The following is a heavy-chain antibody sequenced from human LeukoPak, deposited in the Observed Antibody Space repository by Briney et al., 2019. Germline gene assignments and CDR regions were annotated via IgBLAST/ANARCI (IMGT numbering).Heavy chain of an antibody. CDR1: GFTFSTYG. J-gene: IGHJ4*02. D-gene: IGHD5-12*01. Sequence: GVSLRLSCAASGFTFSTYGMHWVRQAPGKGLEWVAVISFDGSNKYYADSVKGRFTISRDNSKNTLYLQVNGLRAEDTAVYYCAKPVEGVYSDYGRNYFDYWGQGTLVTVSS. CDR2: ISFDGSNK. V-gene: IGHV3-30*18. CDR3: AKPVEGVYSDYGRNYFDY.